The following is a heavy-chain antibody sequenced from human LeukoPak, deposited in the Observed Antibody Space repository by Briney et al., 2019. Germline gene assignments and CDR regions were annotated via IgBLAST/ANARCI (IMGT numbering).Heavy chain of an antibody. CDR3: AKDSDIVVVPALTYDH. J-gene: IGHJ4*02. CDR2: LSGGGGGT. D-gene: IGHD2-2*01. Sequence: PGGSLRLSCAASGFTFSSYAMGWVRQAPGKGLGWVSALSGGGGGTYYADSVKGRFTISRDNSKNTLYLQMNSLRAEDTAVYYCAKDSDIVVVPALTYDHWGQGTLVIVSS. CDR1: GFTFSSYA. V-gene: IGHV3-23*01.